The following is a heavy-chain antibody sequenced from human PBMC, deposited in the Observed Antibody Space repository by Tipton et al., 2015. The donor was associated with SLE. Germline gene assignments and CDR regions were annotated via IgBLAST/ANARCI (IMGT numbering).Heavy chain of an antibody. CDR2: ISSSGTSI. CDR1: GFPFTDYS. Sequence: SLRLSCAASGFPFTDYSLTWVRQAPGKGPEWVSSISSSGTSIYYADSVKGRFTISRDNSKNTLYLQMNSLRAEDTAVYYCAISLYSSPDYWGQGTLVTVTS. D-gene: IGHD6-13*01. CDR3: AISLYSSPDY. J-gene: IGHJ4*02. V-gene: IGHV3-21*01.